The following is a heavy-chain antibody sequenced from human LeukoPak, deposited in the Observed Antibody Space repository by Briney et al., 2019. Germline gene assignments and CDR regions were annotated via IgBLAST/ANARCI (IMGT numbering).Heavy chain of an antibody. CDR3: TTAQSFAYLSWSHTFYTYMDV. J-gene: IGHJ6*04. CDR2: LRGEPHGGSA. D-gene: IGHD3-16*01. CDR1: GFTSNDYG. V-gene: IGHV3-49*04. Sequence: GGSLRLSCTISGFTSNDYGLSWVRQAPGKGLEWVSLLRGEPHGGSAEYVASVEGRFTVSRDDSKSVAYLQMNSVKTEDTGVYFCTTAQSFAYLSWSHTFYTYMDVWGKGTTVTVSP.